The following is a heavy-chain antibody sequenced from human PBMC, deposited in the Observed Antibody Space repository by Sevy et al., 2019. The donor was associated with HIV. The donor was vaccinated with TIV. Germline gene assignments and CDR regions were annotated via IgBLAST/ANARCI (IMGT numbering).Heavy chain of an antibody. D-gene: IGHD3-3*01. CDR3: AGPMTALNYDFWSGYYSPYGMDV. V-gene: IGHV4-38-2*01. CDR2: IYHSGST. J-gene: IGHJ6*02. CDR1: GYSISSGYY. Sequence: SEILSLTCAVSGYSISSGYYWGWIRQPPGKGLEWIGSIYHSGSTYYNPSLKSRVTISVDTSKNQFSLKLSSVTAADTAVYYCAGPMTALNYDFWSGYYSPYGMDVWGQGTTVTVSS.